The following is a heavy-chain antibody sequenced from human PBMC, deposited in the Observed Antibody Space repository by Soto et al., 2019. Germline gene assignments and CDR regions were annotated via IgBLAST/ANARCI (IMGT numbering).Heavy chain of an antibody. Sequence: SETLSLTCTVSGGSISNYHWNWIRQPPGKGLEWIAYTYHIGSTNYNPSLKSRVTMSLDTSKSQFSLKLSSVTAADTAVYYCAGSFSVAGYFDFWGQGTLVTVSS. D-gene: IGHD6-19*01. CDR1: GGSISNYH. V-gene: IGHV4-59*08. CDR2: TYHIGST. J-gene: IGHJ4*02. CDR3: AGSFSVAGYFDF.